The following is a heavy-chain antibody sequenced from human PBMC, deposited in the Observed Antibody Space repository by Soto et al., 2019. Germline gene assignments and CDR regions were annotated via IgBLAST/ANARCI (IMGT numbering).Heavy chain of an antibody. Sequence: SVKVSCKASGGTFSSYTISWVRQAPGQGLEWMGRIIPILGIANYAQKFQGRVTITADKSTSTAYMELSSLRSEDTAVYYCARAPYSSSSSAVYYFDYWGEGTLVTVSS. CDR3: ARAPYSSSSSAVYYFDY. V-gene: IGHV1-69*02. J-gene: IGHJ4*02. D-gene: IGHD6-6*01. CDR1: GGTFSSYT. CDR2: IIPILGIA.